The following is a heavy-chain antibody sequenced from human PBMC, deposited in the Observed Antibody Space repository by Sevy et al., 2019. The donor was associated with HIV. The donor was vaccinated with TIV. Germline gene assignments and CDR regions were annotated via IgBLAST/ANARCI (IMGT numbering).Heavy chain of an antibody. CDR3: TREAHYDFWSGYYYPYYYYYMDV. CDR1: GFTFGDYA. Sequence: GGSLRLSCTASGFTFGDYAMSWVRQAPGKGLEWVGFIRSKAYGGTTEYAASVKGRFTISRDDSKSIAYLQMNILKTEDTAVYYCTREAHYDFWSGYYYPYYYYYMDVWGKGTTVTVSS. J-gene: IGHJ6*03. CDR2: IRSKAYGGTT. D-gene: IGHD3-3*01. V-gene: IGHV3-49*04.